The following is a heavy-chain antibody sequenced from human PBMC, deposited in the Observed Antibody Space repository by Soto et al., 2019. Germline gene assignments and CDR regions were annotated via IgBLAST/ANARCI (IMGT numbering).Heavy chain of an antibody. Sequence: PGGSLRLSCAASGFTFSTHAMHWVRRAPGKGLECVAIVSFDGSNKYYADSVKGRFTISRDNSKNTLYLQMSGLTPEDTAVYYCARDQTGITTTGGGRIDHWGQGTLVTAPQ. J-gene: IGHJ4*02. CDR1: GFTFSTHA. V-gene: IGHV3-30-3*01. CDR2: VSFDGSNK. D-gene: IGHD1-20*01. CDR3: ARDQTGITTTGGGRIDH.